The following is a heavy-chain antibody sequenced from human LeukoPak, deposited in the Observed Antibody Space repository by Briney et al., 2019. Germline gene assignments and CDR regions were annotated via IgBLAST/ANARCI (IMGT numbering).Heavy chain of an antibody. CDR3: AREHNYGSGSYYIDY. CDR1: GGSISSSSYY. Sequence: SETLSLTCTVSGGSISSSSYYWGWIRQPPGKGLEWIGSIYYSGSTYYNPSLKSRVTISVDTSKNQFSPKLSSVTAADTAVYYCAREHNYGSGSYYIDYWGQGTLVTVSS. J-gene: IGHJ4*02. V-gene: IGHV4-39*07. D-gene: IGHD3-10*01. CDR2: IYYSGST.